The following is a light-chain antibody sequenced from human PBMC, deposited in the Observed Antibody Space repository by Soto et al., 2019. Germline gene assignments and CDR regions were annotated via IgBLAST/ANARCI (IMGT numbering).Light chain of an antibody. V-gene: IGLV1-51*01. CDR1: SSNIGGNS. Sequence: QSVSTHPPSVSAAPGQKVTISCSGSSSNIGGNSVSWYQQLPGTAPKLLIYDDNKRPSGIPDRFSGSKSGTSATLGITGFQTGDEADYYCGSWDSSLSDYVFGTGTKVTVL. CDR3: GSWDSSLSDYV. J-gene: IGLJ1*01. CDR2: DDN.